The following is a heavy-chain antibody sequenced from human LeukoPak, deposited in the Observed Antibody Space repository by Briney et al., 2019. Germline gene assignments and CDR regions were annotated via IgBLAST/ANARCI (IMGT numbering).Heavy chain of an antibody. Sequence: GGSLRLSCAASGFTFSSYAMNWVRQAPGKGLEWVSAISGSGGSTYYAHSVKGRFTISRDNSKNTLYLQMNSLRAEDTALYYCAKEGYCSGGSCYDAFDIWGQGTMVTVSS. CDR2: ISGSGGST. CDR1: GFTFSSYA. V-gene: IGHV3-23*01. CDR3: AKEGYCSGGSCYDAFDI. D-gene: IGHD2-15*01. J-gene: IGHJ3*02.